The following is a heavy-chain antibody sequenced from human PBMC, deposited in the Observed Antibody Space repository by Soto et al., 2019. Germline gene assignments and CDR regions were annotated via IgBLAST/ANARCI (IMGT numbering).Heavy chain of an antibody. V-gene: IGHV4-39*01. CDR1: GGSISSSSYY. J-gene: IGHJ6*03. D-gene: IGHD3-9*01. CDR2: IYYSGST. Sequence: QLQLQESGPGLVKPSETLSLTCTVSGGSISSSSYYWGWIRQPPGKGLEWIGSIYYSGSTYYNPSLKSRVPISVDTSKNQFSVMLCSVTAADTAVYYCARHADYDILTGYYTIGYYYSYMDVWGKGTTVTVSS. CDR3: ARHADYDILTGYYTIGYYYSYMDV.